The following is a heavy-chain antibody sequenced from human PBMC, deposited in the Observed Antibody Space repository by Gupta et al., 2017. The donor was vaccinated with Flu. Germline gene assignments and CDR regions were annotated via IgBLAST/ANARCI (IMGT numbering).Heavy chain of an antibody. Sequence: QGQLVESGGGVVQPGRSLTLSCAASRFVFGSSGMNWVRQAPGKGLEWVAMISYDGGKTSYAESVKGRFTVSRENSRDTLYLQMDSLTDDDTAVYYCAKTGTTGYYYMDVWGQGTTVIVSS. CDR2: ISYDGGKT. J-gene: IGHJ6*03. D-gene: IGHD1-7*01. CDR3: AKTGTTGYYYMDV. CDR1: RFVFGSSG. V-gene: IGHV3-30*18.